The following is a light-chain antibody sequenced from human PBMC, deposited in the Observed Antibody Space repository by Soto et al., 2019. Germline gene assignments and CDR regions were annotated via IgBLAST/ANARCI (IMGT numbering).Light chain of an antibody. CDR3: QTWGTGIP. CDR2: VNSDGSH. CDR1: SGHRNYA. V-gene: IGLV4-69*02. Sequence: QPVLTQSPSASASLGASVKLTCTLDSGHRNYAIAWHQQQPGKGPRYLMKVNSDGSHNQGDGIPGRFSGSSSGAERYLIISSLQSEEEADYYCQTWGTGIPFGGGTKLTVL. J-gene: IGLJ3*02.